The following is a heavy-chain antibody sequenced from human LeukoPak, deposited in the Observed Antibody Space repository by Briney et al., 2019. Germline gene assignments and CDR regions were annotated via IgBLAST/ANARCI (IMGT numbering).Heavy chain of an antibody. CDR1: GGTFSSYA. CDR2: IIPILGIA. CDR3: ARRLGGDYEYYYYGMDV. D-gene: IGHD4-17*01. V-gene: IGHV1-69*04. J-gene: IGHJ6*02. Sequence: SVKVSCKASGGTFSSYAISWVRQAPGQGLEWMGRIIPILGIANYAQKFQGRVMITADKSTSTAYMELSSLRSEDTAVYYCARRLGGDYEYYYYGMDVWGQGTTVTVSS.